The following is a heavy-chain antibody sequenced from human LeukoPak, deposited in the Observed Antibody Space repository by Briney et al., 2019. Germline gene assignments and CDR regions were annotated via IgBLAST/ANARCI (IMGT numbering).Heavy chain of an antibody. CDR2: IYYSGST. J-gene: IGHJ5*02. CDR3: ARGVLLWFWELLRWFDP. D-gene: IGHD3-10*01. CDR1: GGSISSSSYY. Sequence: SSETLSHTCTVSGGSISSSSYYWGWIRQPPGKGLEWIGSIYYSGSTYYNRSLKSRVTISVDTSKNQFSLKLSSVTAADTAVYYCARGVLLWFWELLRWFDPWGQGTLVSVSS. V-gene: IGHV4-39*07.